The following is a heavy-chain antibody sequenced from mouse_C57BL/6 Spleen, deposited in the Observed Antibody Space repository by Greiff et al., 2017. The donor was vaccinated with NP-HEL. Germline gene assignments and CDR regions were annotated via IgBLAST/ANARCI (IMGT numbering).Heavy chain of an antibody. CDR3: ARSYDYDDWYFDV. D-gene: IGHD2-4*01. CDR1: GYAFTNYL. Sequence: QVHVKQSGAELVRPGTSVKVSCKASGYAFTNYLIEWVKQRPGQGLEWIGVINPGSGGTNYNEKFKGKATLTADKSSSTAYMQLSSLTSEDSAVYFCARSYDYDDWYFDVWGTGTTVTVSS. V-gene: IGHV1-54*01. J-gene: IGHJ1*03. CDR2: INPGSGGT.